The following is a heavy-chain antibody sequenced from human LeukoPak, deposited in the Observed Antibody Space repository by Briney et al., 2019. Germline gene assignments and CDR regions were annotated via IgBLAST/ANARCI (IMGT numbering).Heavy chain of an antibody. D-gene: IGHD3-3*01. CDR3: ASGYYDFWSGYSPLDH. J-gene: IGHJ4*02. V-gene: IGHV3-11*01. CDR2: ISSSGSTI. Sequence: PGGSLRLSCAASGFTFSDYYMSWIRQAPGKGLEWVSYISSSGSTIYYADSVKGRFTISRDNAKNSLYLQMNSLRAEDTAVYYCASGYYDFWSGYSPLDHWGQGTLVTVSS. CDR1: GFTFSDYY.